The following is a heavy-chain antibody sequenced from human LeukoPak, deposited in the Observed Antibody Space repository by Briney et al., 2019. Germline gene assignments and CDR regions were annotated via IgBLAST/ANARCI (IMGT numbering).Heavy chain of an antibody. J-gene: IGHJ4*02. Sequence: PGGSLRFSCAASGFTFSSYAMSWVRQAPGKGLEWVSAISGSGGSTYYADSVKGRFTISRDNSKNTLYLQMNSLRAEDTAVYYCAKDRFGYGDYGTLDYWGQGTLVTVSS. V-gene: IGHV3-23*01. D-gene: IGHD4-17*01. CDR3: AKDRFGYGDYGTLDY. CDR2: ISGSGGST. CDR1: GFTFSSYA.